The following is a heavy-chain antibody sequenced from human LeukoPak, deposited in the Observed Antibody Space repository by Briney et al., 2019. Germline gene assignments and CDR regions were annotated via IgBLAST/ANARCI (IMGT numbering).Heavy chain of an antibody. CDR3: ARGGSSWLNYYYYMDV. CDR1: GGTFSSYA. D-gene: IGHD6-13*01. Sequence: SVKVSCKASGGTFSSYAISRVRQAPGQGLEWMGGIIPIFGTANYAQKFQGRVTITTDESTSTAYMELSSLRSEDTAVYYCARGGSSWLNYYYYMDVWGKGTTVTVSS. J-gene: IGHJ6*03. V-gene: IGHV1-69*05. CDR2: IIPIFGTA.